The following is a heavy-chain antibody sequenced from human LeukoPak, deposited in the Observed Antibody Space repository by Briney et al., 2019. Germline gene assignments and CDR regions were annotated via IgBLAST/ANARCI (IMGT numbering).Heavy chain of an antibody. CDR2: INSDGSTT. CDR3: TRTGDYYYAY. V-gene: IGHV3-74*01. CDR1: GFTFSSYW. Sequence: PGGSLRLSCAASGFTFSSYWMQWVRQAPGEGLVWVSRINSDGSTTNYADSVKGRFTISRDNAKNTLYLQMNSLRDEDTAVYYCTRTGDYYYAYRGQGTLVTVSS. D-gene: IGHD3-3*01. J-gene: IGHJ4*02.